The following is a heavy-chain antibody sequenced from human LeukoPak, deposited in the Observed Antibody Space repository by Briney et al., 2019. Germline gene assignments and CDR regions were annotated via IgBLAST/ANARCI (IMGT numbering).Heavy chain of an antibody. V-gene: IGHV4-34*01. CDR2: INHSGST. D-gene: IGHD3-16*02. Sequence: SETLSLTCAVYGGSFSGYYWSWIRQPPGKGQEWIGEINHSGSTNYNPSLKSRVTISVDTSKNQFSLKLSSVTAADTSAYYCARGRDYDYVWGSYRHRGWLDPWGQGTLVTVSS. CDR3: ARGRDYDYVWGSYRHRGWLDP. J-gene: IGHJ5*02. CDR1: GGSFSGYY.